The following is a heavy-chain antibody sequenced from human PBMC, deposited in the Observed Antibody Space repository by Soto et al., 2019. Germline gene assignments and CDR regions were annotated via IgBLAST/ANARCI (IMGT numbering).Heavy chain of an antibody. D-gene: IGHD3-10*01. CDR2: INHSGAT. Sequence: SETLSLTCAVYGGSFNGYYWTWIRQPPGKGLEWIGEINHSGATNYNPSLKSRVTVSVDTSKHQFSLKFTSATAADTALYLSARPVWFGNMGYFDSWGQGTLVTVSS. CDR1: GGSFNGYY. J-gene: IGHJ4*02. CDR3: ARPVWFGNMGYFDS. V-gene: IGHV4-34*01.